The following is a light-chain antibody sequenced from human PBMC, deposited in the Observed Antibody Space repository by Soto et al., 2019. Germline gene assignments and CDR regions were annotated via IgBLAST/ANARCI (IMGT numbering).Light chain of an antibody. CDR3: QVYVVSPKT. CDR2: DAS. CDR1: QTVSNTY. J-gene: IGKJ1*01. V-gene: IGKV3-20*01. Sequence: EIVLTQSPGTLSLSPGERATLSCRASQTVSNTYLAWYQQKPGQAPRLLIFDASTRATGIPDRFSGSGSGTDFTLTISRLEPEDFAVYYCQVYVVSPKTFGQGTIVEVK.